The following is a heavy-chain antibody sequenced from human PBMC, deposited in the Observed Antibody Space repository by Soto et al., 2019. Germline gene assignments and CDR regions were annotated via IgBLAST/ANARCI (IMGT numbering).Heavy chain of an antibody. D-gene: IGHD4-4*01. Sequence: SETLSLTCTVSGGSISSYYWSWIRQPPGKGLEWIGYIYYSGSTNYNPSLKSRVTISVDTSKNQFSLKLSSVTAADTAVYYCAREGITTVTTNYYYYYYMDVWGKGTTVTVSS. CDR1: GGSISSYY. CDR3: AREGITTVTTNYYYYYYMDV. V-gene: IGHV4-59*01. CDR2: IYYSGST. J-gene: IGHJ6*03.